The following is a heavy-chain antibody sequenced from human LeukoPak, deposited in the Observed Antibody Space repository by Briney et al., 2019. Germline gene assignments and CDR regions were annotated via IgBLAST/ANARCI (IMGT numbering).Heavy chain of an antibody. CDR2: IIPILGIA. J-gene: IGHJ4*02. Sequence: ASVKVSCKASGGTFSSYAISWVRQAPGQGLEWMGRIIPILGIANYAQKFQGRVTITADKSTSTAYMELSSLRSEDTAVYYCARLYSSGWYDDHWGQGTLVTVSS. V-gene: IGHV1-69*04. CDR1: GGTFSSYA. D-gene: IGHD6-19*01. CDR3: ARLYSSGWYDDH.